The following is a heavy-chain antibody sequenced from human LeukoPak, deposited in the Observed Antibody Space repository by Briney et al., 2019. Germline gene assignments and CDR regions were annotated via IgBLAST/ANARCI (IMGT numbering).Heavy chain of an antibody. J-gene: IGHJ4*02. Sequence: SVRVSCKASGGTLNNFAIYWVRQAPGQGLEWMGGIIPMFGLPNYSEKFQGRVSVTTDESANTAYMELTSLRFEDTAVYFCARAPSRDGHDNYFDSWGQGTLVTVSS. D-gene: IGHD5-12*01. CDR2: IIPMFGLP. CDR1: GGTLNNFA. CDR3: ARAPSRDGHDNYFDS. V-gene: IGHV1-69*05.